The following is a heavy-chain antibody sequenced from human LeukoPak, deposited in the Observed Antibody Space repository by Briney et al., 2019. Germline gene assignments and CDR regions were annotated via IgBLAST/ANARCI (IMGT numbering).Heavy chain of an antibody. D-gene: IGHD5-12*01. CDR3: AKSSRHGGYSRDFDY. V-gene: IGHV3-23*01. Sequence: GGSLRLSCAASGFTFSSYAMSWVRQAPGMGLEWVSAISGSGGSTYYADSVKGRFTISRDNSKNTLYLQMNSLRAEDTDVYYCAKSSRHGGYSRDFDYWGQGTLVTVSS. CDR1: GFTFSSYA. CDR2: ISGSGGST. J-gene: IGHJ4*02.